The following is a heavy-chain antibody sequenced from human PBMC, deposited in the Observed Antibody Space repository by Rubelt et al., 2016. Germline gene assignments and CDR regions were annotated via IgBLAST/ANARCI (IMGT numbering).Heavy chain of an antibody. CDR3: ARCYGSGSYGNWFDP. D-gene: IGHD3-10*01. Sequence: QVQLVQSGAEVKKPGASVKVSCKASGYTFTSYGISWVRQAPGQGLEWMGWISAYNGNTNYAQKLAVRVTITTDTSTSTAYMELRSLVSDATAVYYCARCYGSGSYGNWFDPWGQGTLVTVSS. CDR1: GYTFTSYG. CDR2: ISAYNGNT. V-gene: IGHV1-18*01. J-gene: IGHJ5*02.